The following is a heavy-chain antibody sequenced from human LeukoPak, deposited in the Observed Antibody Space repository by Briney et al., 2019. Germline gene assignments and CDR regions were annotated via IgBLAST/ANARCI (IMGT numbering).Heavy chain of an antibody. D-gene: IGHD6-19*01. CDR1: GFTFSSYG. Sequence: HPGRSLRLSCAASGFTFSSYGMHWVRQAPGKGLEWVAVISYDGSNKYYADSVKGRFTISRDNSKNTLYLQMNSLRAEDTAVYYCAKDRIIGSGWYYFDYWGQGTLVTVSS. CDR2: ISYDGSNK. V-gene: IGHV3-30*18. CDR3: AKDRIIGSGWYYFDY. J-gene: IGHJ4*02.